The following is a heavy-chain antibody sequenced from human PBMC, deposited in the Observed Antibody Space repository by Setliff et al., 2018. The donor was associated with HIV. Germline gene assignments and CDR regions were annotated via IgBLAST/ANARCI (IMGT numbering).Heavy chain of an antibody. CDR3: ARDQGNVVMVYASRGIKQFDY. J-gene: IGHJ4*02. CDR1: GFTFSSAW. CDR2: ISPDGSAT. D-gene: IGHD2-8*01. V-gene: IGHV3-7*01. Sequence: GGSLRLSCAASGFTFSSAWMGWVRQAPAKGLEWVANISPDGSATYYVDSVKGRFTISRDNAKNSLYLQLNSLRVEDTAVYYCARDQGNVVMVYASRGIKQFDYWGQGTQVTVSS.